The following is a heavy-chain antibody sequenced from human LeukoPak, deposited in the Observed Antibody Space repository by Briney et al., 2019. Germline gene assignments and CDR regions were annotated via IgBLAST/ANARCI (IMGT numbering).Heavy chain of an antibody. Sequence: SETLSLTCAVYGGSFSGYYWSWIRQPPGKGLEWIGEINHSGSTYYNPSLKSRAAISVDTPKNQFSLKLSSTTAADTAVYYCARAPVATPSEFDYWGQGTLVTVSS. CDR2: INHSGST. CDR3: ARAPVATPSEFDY. J-gene: IGHJ4*02. CDR1: GGSFSGYY. D-gene: IGHD5-12*01. V-gene: IGHV4-34*01.